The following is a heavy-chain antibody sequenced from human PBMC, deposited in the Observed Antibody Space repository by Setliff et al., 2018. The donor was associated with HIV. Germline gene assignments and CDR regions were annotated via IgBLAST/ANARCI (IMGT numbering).Heavy chain of an antibody. D-gene: IGHD5-18*01. CDR1: GDSITSRNYH. CDR3: AKRPGYGYPFHI. CDR2: ITYSGSA. V-gene: IGHV4-30-4*08. Sequence: SETLSLTCAVSGDSITSRNYHWDWVRQPPGKGLEWIGYITYSGSAYYNPSLKSRVTISIDTSNNQSSLRLSSVTAADTAMYYCAKRPGYGYPFHIWGQGTMVTVSS. J-gene: IGHJ3*02.